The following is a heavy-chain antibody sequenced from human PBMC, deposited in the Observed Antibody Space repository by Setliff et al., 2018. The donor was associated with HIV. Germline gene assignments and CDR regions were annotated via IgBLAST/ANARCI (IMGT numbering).Heavy chain of an antibody. CDR3: ARSKRGHYYDSSGFRDAFDI. Sequence: SETLSLTCAVYGGSFSGYYWSWIRQPPGKGLEWIGEINHSGSTNYNPSLKSRVTISVDTSKNQFSLKLSSVTAADTAVYYCARSKRGHYYDSSGFRDAFDIWGQGTMVTVSS. CDR2: INHSGST. CDR1: GGSFSGYY. D-gene: IGHD3-22*01. V-gene: IGHV4-34*01. J-gene: IGHJ3*02.